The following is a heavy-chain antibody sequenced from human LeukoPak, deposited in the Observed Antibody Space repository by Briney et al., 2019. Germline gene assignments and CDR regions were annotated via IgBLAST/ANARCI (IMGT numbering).Heavy chain of an antibody. J-gene: IGHJ6*03. CDR1: GITFSSYE. Sequence: GGSLRLSCAASGITFSSYEMNWVRQAPGKGLEWVSYISRIGSPIYYADSVKGRFTISRDNAKNSLYLQMNSLRAEDTAVYYCARDQYYYDSSGHYYYYYYYMDVWGKGTTVTVSS. D-gene: IGHD3-22*01. CDR2: ISRIGSPI. V-gene: IGHV3-48*03. CDR3: ARDQYYYDSSGHYYYYYYYMDV.